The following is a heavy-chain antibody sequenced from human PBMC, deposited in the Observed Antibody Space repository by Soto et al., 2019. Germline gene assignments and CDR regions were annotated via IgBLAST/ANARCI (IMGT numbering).Heavy chain of an antibody. D-gene: IGHD6-19*01. CDR3: ARLKGSGWYYYYGMDV. CDR1: GFTVSSNY. CDR2: IYSGGST. V-gene: IGHV3-53*01. Sequence: EVQLVESGGGLIQPGGSLRLSCAASGFTVSSNYMSWVRQAPGKGLEWVSVIYSGGSTYYADSVKGRFTISRDNSKNTLYLQMNSLRAEDTAVYYCARLKGSGWYYYYGMDVWGQRTTVTVSS. J-gene: IGHJ6*02.